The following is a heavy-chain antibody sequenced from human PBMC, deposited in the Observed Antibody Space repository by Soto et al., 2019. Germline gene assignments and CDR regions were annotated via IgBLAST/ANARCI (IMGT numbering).Heavy chain of an antibody. CDR2: ITRNSVAL. CDR3: AKERVRDFDG. CDR1: GFTFDDHA. J-gene: IGHJ4*02. D-gene: IGHD3-9*01. Sequence: VQLVESGGGLVRPGGSLRLSCAASGFTFDDHAMHWVRQAPGKGLEWISAITRNSVALDYAASVKGRFTISRDNAKNSLYLQMDNLRPEDTALYYCAKERVRDFDGWGQGTLVTVSS. V-gene: IGHV3-9*01.